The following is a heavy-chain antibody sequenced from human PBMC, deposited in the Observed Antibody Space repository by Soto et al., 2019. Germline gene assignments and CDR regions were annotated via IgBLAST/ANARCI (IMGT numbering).Heavy chain of an antibody. Sequence: LSLTCTVSGGSISSGGYYWSWIRQHPGKGLEWIGYIYYSGSTYYNPSLKSRVTISVDTSKNQFSLKLSSVTAADTAVYYCARGEATYYDFWSGYYGGAGQFDYWGQGTLVTVSS. V-gene: IGHV4-31*03. CDR1: GGSISSGGYY. CDR3: ARGEATYYDFWSGYYGGAGQFDY. J-gene: IGHJ4*02. CDR2: IYYSGST. D-gene: IGHD3-3*01.